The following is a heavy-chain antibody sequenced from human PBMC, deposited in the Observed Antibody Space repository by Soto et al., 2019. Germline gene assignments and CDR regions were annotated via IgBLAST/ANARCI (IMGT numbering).Heavy chain of an antibody. V-gene: IGHV4-59*01. Sequence: PSETLSLTCTVSGGSISSYYWSWIRQPPGKGLEWIGYIYYSGSTNYNPSLKSRVTISVDTSKNQFSLKLSSVTAADTAVYYCARRLTTQYNWFDPWGQGTLVTVS. CDR3: ARRLTTQYNWFDP. CDR2: IYYSGST. D-gene: IGHD1-1*01. J-gene: IGHJ5*02. CDR1: GGSISSYY.